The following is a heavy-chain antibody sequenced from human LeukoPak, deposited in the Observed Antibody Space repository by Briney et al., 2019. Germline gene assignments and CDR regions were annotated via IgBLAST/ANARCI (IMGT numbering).Heavy chain of an antibody. V-gene: IGHV1-18*01. J-gene: IGHJ3*02. CDR2: ISPYSGNT. D-gene: IGHD3-10*01. CDR1: GYSFDNSG. CDR3: ARGEFPLDAFDI. Sequence: ASVKVSCKSSGYSFDNSGIGWVRQAPGQGLEWMGWISPYSGNTNYGQKLQGRVTMTTDTSTNTAYMELRRLSLDDTAIYYCARGEFPLDAFDIWGQGKMVTVSS.